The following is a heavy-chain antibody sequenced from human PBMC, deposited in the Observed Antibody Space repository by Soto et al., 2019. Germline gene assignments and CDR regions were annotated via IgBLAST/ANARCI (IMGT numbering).Heavy chain of an antibody. CDR1: GYSFTSYW. J-gene: IGHJ6*02. V-gene: IGHV5-10-1*01. CDR2: IDPSDSYT. Sequence: GESLKISCNGSGYSFTSYWISWVRQMPGKGLEWMGRIDPSDSYTNYSPSFQGHVTISADKSISTAHLQWSSLKASDTAMYYCARQMHYGMDVWGQGTTVTVSS. CDR3: ARQMHYGMDV.